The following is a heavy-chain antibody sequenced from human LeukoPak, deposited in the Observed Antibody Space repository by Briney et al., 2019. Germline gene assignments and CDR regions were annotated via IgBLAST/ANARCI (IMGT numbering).Heavy chain of an antibody. CDR1: GFTFSSYS. Sequence: GGSLRLSCAASGFTFSSYSMNWVRQAPGKGLEWVSSISSSSSYIYYADSVKGRFTISRDNAKNTLYLQMNSLRAEDTAVYYCARDRYFWSGYYGNYYYYMDVWGKGTTVTVSS. V-gene: IGHV3-21*01. CDR3: ARDRYFWSGYYGNYYYYMDV. D-gene: IGHD3-3*01. J-gene: IGHJ6*03. CDR2: ISSSSSYI.